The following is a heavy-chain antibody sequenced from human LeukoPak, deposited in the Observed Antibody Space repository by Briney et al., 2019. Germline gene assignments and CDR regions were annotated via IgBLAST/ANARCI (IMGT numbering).Heavy chain of an antibody. V-gene: IGHV4-39*01. D-gene: IGHD3-3*01. Sequence: SETLSLTCTVSGGSISSSSYYWGWIRQPPGKGLEWIGSIYYSGSTYYNPSLKSRVTISVDTSKNQFSLKLSSVTAADTAMYYCARRTPHPRRGLQLLFGSYGMDVWGQGTTVTVSS. J-gene: IGHJ6*02. CDR2: IYYSGST. CDR3: ARRTPHPRRGLQLLFGSYGMDV. CDR1: GGSISSSSYY.